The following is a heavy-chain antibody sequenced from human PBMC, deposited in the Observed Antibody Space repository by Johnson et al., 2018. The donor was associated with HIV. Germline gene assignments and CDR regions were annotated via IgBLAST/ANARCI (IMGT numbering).Heavy chain of an antibody. J-gene: IGHJ3*02. CDR2: ISYDGSNK. CDR3: AKDGSSCYPDADAFDI. CDR1: GFTFSSYA. D-gene: IGHD3-22*01. V-gene: IGHV3-30*04. Sequence: QVQLMESGGGVVQPGRSLRLSCAASGFTFSSYAMHWVRQAPGKGLEWVAVISYDGSNKYYADSVKGRFTISRDNSKNTLYLQMNSLRAEDMAVYYCAKDGSSCYPDADAFDIWGQGTMVTVSS.